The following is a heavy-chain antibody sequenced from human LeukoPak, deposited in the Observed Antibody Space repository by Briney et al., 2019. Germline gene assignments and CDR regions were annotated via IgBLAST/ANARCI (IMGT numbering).Heavy chain of an antibody. CDR1: GYSFTSFW. CDR3: ASKGDLGGFFDY. V-gene: IGHV5-51*01. CDR2: IYPGDSYT. Sequence: GESLKISCKGSGYSFTSFWIGWVRQMPGKGLEWMGIIYPGDSYTTYSPAFQGQVTISADKSITTAYLQWSSLKASDTAMYYCASKGDLGGFFDYWAREPWSPSPQ. J-gene: IGHJ4*02. D-gene: IGHD3-16*01.